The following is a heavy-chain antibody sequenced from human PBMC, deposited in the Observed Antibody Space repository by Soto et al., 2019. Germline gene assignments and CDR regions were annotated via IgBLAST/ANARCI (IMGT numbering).Heavy chain of an antibody. CDR1: GFTFSTYA. V-gene: IGHV3-23*01. Sequence: EVQLLESGGGLVQPGGSLRLSCPASGFTFSTYAMTWVRQAPGKGLEWVSSVTNSGSNTYHADSVKGRFTISRDNSKNMLFLQMNSLRAEDTALYYCAKDLAATATGDSFDIWGQGTMVTVSS. J-gene: IGHJ3*02. CDR3: AKDLAATATGDSFDI. D-gene: IGHD1-1*01. CDR2: VTNSGSNT.